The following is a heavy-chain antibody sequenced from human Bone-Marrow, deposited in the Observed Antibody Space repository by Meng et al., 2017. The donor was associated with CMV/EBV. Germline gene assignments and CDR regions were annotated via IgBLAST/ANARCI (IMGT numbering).Heavy chain of an antibody. CDR1: TGYY. CDR3: ARDLPARAKNTVTTRTYFDY. CDR2: INPNSGGT. V-gene: IGHV1-2*02. D-gene: IGHD4-11*01. Sequence: TGYYMHWVRQAPGQGLEWMGWINPNSGGTNYAQKFQGRVTMTRDTSISTAYMELSRLRSDDTAVYYCARDLPARAKNTVTTRTYFDYWGQGTLVTVSS. J-gene: IGHJ4*02.